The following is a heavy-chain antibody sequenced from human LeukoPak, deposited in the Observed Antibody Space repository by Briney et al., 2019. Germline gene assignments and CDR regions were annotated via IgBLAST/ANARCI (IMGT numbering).Heavy chain of an antibody. CDR3: ARGQYYYYYMDV. V-gene: IGHV4-59*01. CDR1: GGSISSYY. CDR2: IYYSGST. J-gene: IGHJ6*03. Sequence: SETLSLTCTVSGGSISSYYWGWIRQPPGKGLEWIGYIYYSGSTNYNPSLKSRVTISVDTSKNQFSLKLSSVTAADTAVYYCARGQYYYYYMDVWGKGTTVTVSS.